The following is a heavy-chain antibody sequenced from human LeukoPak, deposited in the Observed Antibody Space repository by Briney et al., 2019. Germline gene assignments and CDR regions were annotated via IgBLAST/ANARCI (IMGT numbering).Heavy chain of an antibody. J-gene: IGHJ4*02. V-gene: IGHV4-59*01. CDR1: GSSINSYY. CDR2: NYYGGTT. D-gene: IGHD6-13*01. Sequence: SETLSLTCAFSGSSINSYYWSWIRQPPGKGLEWIGYNYYGGTTNYNPSLKSRVTISVDTSKNQFSLKLTSVTAADTAVYYCARAVYSSSALDYWGQGTLVTVSS. CDR3: ARAVYSSSALDY.